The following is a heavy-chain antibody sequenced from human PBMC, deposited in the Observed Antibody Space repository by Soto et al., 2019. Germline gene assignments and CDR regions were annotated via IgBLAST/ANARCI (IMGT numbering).Heavy chain of an antibody. D-gene: IGHD3-22*01. J-gene: IGHJ6*02. V-gene: IGHV1-3*01. Sequence: QIQLMQSGAEVKKPGASVKVSCKASGYTFTSYGIHWVRQAPGQRLEWTGWINAGNGNTKYSEKFQGRVTITRDTSASTAYLELSSLRSEDTAVYYCARDPNDSSDYYHHYYYGMDVWGQGTTVTVSS. CDR2: INAGNGNT. CDR3: ARDPNDSSDYYHHYYYGMDV. CDR1: GYTFTSYG.